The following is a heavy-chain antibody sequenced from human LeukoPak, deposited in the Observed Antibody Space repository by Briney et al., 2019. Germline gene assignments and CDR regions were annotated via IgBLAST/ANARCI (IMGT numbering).Heavy chain of an antibody. J-gene: IGHJ4*02. D-gene: IGHD6-19*01. CDR2: IYYSGST. Sequence: SETLSLTCTVSGGSISSYYWSWIRQPPGKGLEWIGHIYYSGSTNYNPSPKSRVTISVDTSKNQFPLKLSSVTAADTAVYYWARGPPRSSGWYYFDYWGQGTLVPVSS. CDR3: ARGPPRSSGWYYFDY. CDR1: GGSISSYY. V-gene: IGHV4-59*01.